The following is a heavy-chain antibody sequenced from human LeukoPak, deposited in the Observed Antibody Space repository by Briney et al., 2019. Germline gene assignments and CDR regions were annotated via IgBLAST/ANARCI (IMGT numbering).Heavy chain of an antibody. Sequence: GGSLRLSCAASGFTFSSYGMHWVRQAPGKGLEWVAVIWYDGSNKYYADSVKGRFTISRDNSKNTLYLQMNSLRAEDTVVYYCARDNIVVVPAAITNWFDPWGQGTLVTVSS. V-gene: IGHV3-33*01. CDR2: IWYDGSNK. CDR3: ARDNIVVVPAAITNWFDP. CDR1: GFTFSSYG. D-gene: IGHD2-2*01. J-gene: IGHJ5*02.